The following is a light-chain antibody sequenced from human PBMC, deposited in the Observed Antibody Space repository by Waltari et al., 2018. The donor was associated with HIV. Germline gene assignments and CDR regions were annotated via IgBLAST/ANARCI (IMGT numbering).Light chain of an antibody. CDR1: SSDVGVYNY. CDR3: CSYAGSDVV. Sequence: QSALTQPPSASGSPGQSVTISCTGTSSDVGVYNYISWYQQPPGKAPKLMSFEVTKRPSGVPCRFSGSKSGNTASLTVSGLQAEDEAVYYCCSYAGSDVVFGGGTKLTVL. V-gene: IGLV2-8*01. CDR2: EVT. J-gene: IGLJ2*01.